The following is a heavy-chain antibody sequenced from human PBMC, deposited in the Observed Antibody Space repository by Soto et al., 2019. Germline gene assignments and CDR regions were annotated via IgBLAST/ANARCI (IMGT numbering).Heavy chain of an antibody. D-gene: IGHD7-27*01. J-gene: IGHJ4*02. CDR1: GGSISTVDYW. CDR3: ARGPSGDKVDS. Sequence: QVQLQESGPGLVKPSQTLSLTCTVSGGSISTVDYWWSWIRQSPDMGLEWIGHIYDGGRTYNNPSLESRVTMSVDTSKRQLYLTLSSVSAADTAVYYCARGPSGDKVDSWGPGTLVTVSS. CDR2: IYDGGRT. V-gene: IGHV4-30-4*01.